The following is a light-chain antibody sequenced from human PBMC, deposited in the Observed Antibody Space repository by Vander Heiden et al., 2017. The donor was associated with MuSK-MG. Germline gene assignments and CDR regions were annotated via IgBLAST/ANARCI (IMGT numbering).Light chain of an antibody. Sequence: SYVLTQPPSVSVDPGRSATIPCGGNNIGRKSVHWYQRKPGQAPVLVVYDDSDRPSGIPERFSCSNSGNTATLTISTVEAGDEADYYCQVWDTVSDHLVVFGGGTKLTVL. CDR3: QVWDTVSDHLVV. J-gene: IGLJ2*01. CDR1: NIGRKS. CDR2: DDS. V-gene: IGLV3-21*02.